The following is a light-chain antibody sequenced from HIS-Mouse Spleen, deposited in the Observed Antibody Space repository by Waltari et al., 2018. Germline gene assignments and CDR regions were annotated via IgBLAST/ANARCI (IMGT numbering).Light chain of an antibody. J-gene: IGKJ1*01. CDR2: LGS. Sequence: TQSPLSLPVTPGEPASISCRSSQSLLHSNGYNYLDWYLQKPGQSPQLLIYLGSNRASGVPDRFSGSGSGTDFTLKISRVEAEDVGVYYCMQALQTPPTFGQGTKVEIK. V-gene: IGKV2-28*01. CDR1: QSLLHSNGYNY. CDR3: MQALQTPPT.